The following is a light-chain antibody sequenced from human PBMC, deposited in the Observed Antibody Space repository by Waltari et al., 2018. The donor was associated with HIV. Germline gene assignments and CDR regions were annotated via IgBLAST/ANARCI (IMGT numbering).Light chain of an antibody. CDR1: ASPKAY. Sequence: SSELTQPPSVSVSPGQTARITCPGDASPKAYTHWFQQKPGQAPVVVIHKTTERPSGIPERFSASRSGTTVTLTITGVQTDDEADYYCLSADNSGTYVFGPGTTVTVL. CDR2: KTT. V-gene: IGLV3-25*03. CDR3: LSADNSGTYV. J-gene: IGLJ1*01.